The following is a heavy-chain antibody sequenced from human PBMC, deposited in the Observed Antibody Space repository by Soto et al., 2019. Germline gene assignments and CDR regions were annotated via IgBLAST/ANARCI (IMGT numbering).Heavy chain of an antibody. CDR3: ARDLGGSSSLWFDP. V-gene: IGHV1-2*02. CDR2: INPNSGGT. J-gene: IGHJ5*02. CDR1: GYTFTGYY. D-gene: IGHD6-6*01. Sequence: ASVKVSCKASGYTFTGYYMHWVRQAPGQGLEWMGWINPNSGGTNYAQKFQGRVTMTRDTSISTACMELSRLRSDDTAVYYCARDLGGSSSLWFDPWGQGTLVTVSS.